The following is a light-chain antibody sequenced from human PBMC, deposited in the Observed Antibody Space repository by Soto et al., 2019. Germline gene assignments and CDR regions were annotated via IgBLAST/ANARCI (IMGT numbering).Light chain of an antibody. CDR2: GAS. CDR1: QSVSSSY. CDR3: QQYGSSPWT. V-gene: IGKV3-20*01. Sequence: EIVLTQSPGTLSLSPGERATLSCRASQSVSSSYLAWYRQKPGQAPRLLIYGASSRATGIPDRFSGSGSGTDFTLTISRLEPEDFAVYYCQQYGSSPWTFGQGTKVEI. J-gene: IGKJ1*01.